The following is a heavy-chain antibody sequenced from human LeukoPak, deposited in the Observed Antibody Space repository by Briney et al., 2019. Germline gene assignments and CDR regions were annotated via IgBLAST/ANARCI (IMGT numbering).Heavy chain of an antibody. J-gene: IGHJ3*01. CDR3: GREGRLLGAFDV. Sequence: PGGSLRLSCAASGFTFSTYWMNWVRQAPGKGLEWVADIKPDGSHVSYVDSVKGRFSISRDNAQNSLYLQVSSLRAEDTAIYYCGREGRLLGAFDVWGQGTMVTVSS. V-gene: IGHV3-7*01. CDR2: IKPDGSHV. CDR1: GFTFSTYW.